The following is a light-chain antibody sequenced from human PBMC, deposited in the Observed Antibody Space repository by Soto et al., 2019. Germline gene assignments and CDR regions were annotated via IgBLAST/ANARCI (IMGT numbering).Light chain of an antibody. V-gene: IGKV1-9*01. CDR1: QGISSS. Sequence: DIQLTQSPSFLSASVGDRVTITCRASQGISSSLAWYQQKPGKAPNLLIYAASTLQTGVPTRFSGSGSGTEFTLTISSLQPEDFASYYREQVNSYPLTFGGGTKVEIK. J-gene: IGKJ4*01. CDR3: EQVNSYPLT. CDR2: AAS.